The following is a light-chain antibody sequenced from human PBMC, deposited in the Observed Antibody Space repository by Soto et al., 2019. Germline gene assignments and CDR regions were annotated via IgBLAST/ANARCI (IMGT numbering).Light chain of an antibody. Sequence: QSALAQPASVSGSPGQSITISCTGTSSDVGAYKYVSWYQQHPGKAPKVMSYEVSNRPPGVANRFSGSKSGNTASLTISGLQAEDEADYFCSSYSSSSTLFVFGTGTKVTVL. J-gene: IGLJ1*01. CDR1: SSDVGAYKY. V-gene: IGLV2-14*01. CDR2: EVS. CDR3: SSYSSSSTLFV.